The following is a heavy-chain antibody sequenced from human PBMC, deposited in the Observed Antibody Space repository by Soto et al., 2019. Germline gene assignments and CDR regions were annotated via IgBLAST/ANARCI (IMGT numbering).Heavy chain of an antibody. Sequence: SETLSRTCIVSGGSISSGSYYWSWIRQHPGKGLEWIGYIYYSGSTYYNPSLKSRVTISVYTSKNQFSLKLSSVTAADTAVYYCARDENVVAPAARVSYYYGMDVWGQGTTVTVPS. CDR1: GGSISSGSYY. V-gene: IGHV4-31*03. J-gene: IGHJ6*02. D-gene: IGHD2-2*01. CDR3: ARDENVVAPAARVSYYYGMDV. CDR2: IYYSGST.